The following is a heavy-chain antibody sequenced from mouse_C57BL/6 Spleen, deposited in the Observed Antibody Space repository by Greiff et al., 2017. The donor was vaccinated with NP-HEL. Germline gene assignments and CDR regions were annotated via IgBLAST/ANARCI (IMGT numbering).Heavy chain of an antibody. CDR3: ARRITTVVAPGFAY. CDR2: ISSGSSTI. J-gene: IGHJ3*01. CDR1: GFTFSDYG. D-gene: IGHD1-1*01. Sequence: EVQRVESGGGLVKPGGSLKLSCAASGFTFSDYGMHWVRQAPEKGLEWVAYISSGSSTIYYADTVKGRFTISRDNAKNTLFLQMTSLRSEDTAMYYCARRITTVVAPGFAYWGQGTLVTVSA. V-gene: IGHV5-17*01.